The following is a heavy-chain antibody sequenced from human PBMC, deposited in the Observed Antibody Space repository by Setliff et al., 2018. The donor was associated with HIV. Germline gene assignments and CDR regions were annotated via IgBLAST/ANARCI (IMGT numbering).Heavy chain of an antibody. Sequence: PSETLSLTCSVSGDSITRGSHWGWVRQPPGKGLEWLGHIYNTGRTYDNPTLKSRVTISVDTSKNQFSLELTSVTAADTAVFYCVRVSSSGYYGEGAFDIWGQGTVVTVS. D-gene: IGHD3-22*01. J-gene: IGHJ3*02. CDR2: IYNTGRT. CDR1: GDSITRGSH. V-gene: IGHV4-38-2*02. CDR3: VRVSSSGYYGEGAFDI.